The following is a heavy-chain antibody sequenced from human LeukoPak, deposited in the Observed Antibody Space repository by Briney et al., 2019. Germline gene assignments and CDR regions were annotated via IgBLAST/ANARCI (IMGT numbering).Heavy chain of an antibody. CDR1: GFTFSSYA. V-gene: IGHV3-21*04. J-gene: IGHJ4*02. D-gene: IGHD1-26*01. CDR2: ISYTGTYI. Sequence: GGSLRLSCAASGFTFSSYAMSWVRQAPGKGLEWVSSISYTGTYIYYADSVKGRFTISRDNAQNSLYLQMNSLRVEDTAVYYCVRDRGSYRPIDYWGQGTLVTVSS. CDR3: VRDRGSYRPIDY.